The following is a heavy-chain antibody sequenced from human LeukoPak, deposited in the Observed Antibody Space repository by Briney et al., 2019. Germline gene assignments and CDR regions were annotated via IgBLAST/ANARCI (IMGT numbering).Heavy chain of an antibody. V-gene: IGHV3-66*01. CDR2: IYSGGAT. CDR3: ARDPPAVAANTYG. J-gene: IGHJ4*02. Sequence: QPGVFLRLSCAASGFTVSNSYMRWVRQAPGKGLEWVSLIYSGGATFYADAVKGRYTISRDGSKNTLYLQMNSLRAEDTAVYYRARDPPAVAANTYGWGQGTLVTVSS. CDR1: GFTVSNSY. D-gene: IGHD6-6*01.